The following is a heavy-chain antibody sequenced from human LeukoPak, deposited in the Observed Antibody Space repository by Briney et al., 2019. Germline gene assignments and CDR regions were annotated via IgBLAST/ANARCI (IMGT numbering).Heavy chain of an antibody. CDR1: GFSFSTYD. Sequence: GGSLRLSCATSGFSFSTYDMNCVRQAPGKGLEWVSAVSGGSGEKYYADSVKGRFTISRDTSKNTLYLQMSSLRAEDTAIYYCAKGRYFGRPNWGQGTLVTVSS. V-gene: IGHV3-23*01. CDR2: VSGGSGEK. D-gene: IGHD3-9*01. CDR3: AKGRYFGRPN. J-gene: IGHJ4*02.